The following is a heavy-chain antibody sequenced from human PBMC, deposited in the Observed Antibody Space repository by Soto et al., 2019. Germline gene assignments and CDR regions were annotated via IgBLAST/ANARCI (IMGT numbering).Heavy chain of an antibody. V-gene: IGHV3-33*05. CDR2: ISYDGSNK. CDR3: ARDSCSGGSCYSVDFDY. D-gene: IGHD2-15*01. CDR1: GFTFRSYG. Sequence: TGGSLRLSCAVSGFTFRSYGMHWVRQAPGKGLEWVAVISYDGSNKYYADSVKGRFTISRDNSKNTLYLQMNSLRAEDTAVYYCARDSCSGGSCYSVDFDYWGQGTLVTVSS. J-gene: IGHJ4*02.